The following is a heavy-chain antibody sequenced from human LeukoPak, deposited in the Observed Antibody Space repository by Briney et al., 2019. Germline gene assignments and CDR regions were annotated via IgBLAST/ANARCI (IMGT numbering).Heavy chain of an antibody. V-gene: IGHV3-7*05. CDR1: GFTFSSYW. Sequence: GGSLRLSCAASGFTFSSYWVSWVRQAPGKGLEWVANIKQDGSEKYYVDSVKGRFTISRDNAKNSLYLQMNSLRAEDTAVYYCARPNYYGSGSYDYWGQGSLVTVFS. CDR2: IKQDGSEK. D-gene: IGHD3-10*01. J-gene: IGHJ4*02. CDR3: ARPNYYGSGSYDY.